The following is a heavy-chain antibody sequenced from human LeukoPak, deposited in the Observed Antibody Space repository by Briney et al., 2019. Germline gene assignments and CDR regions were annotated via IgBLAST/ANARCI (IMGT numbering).Heavy chain of an antibody. CDR1: GGTFSSYA. D-gene: IGHD3-3*01. CDR3: ARGDTIFGAYYYYMDV. J-gene: IGHJ6*03. CDR2: IIPTFGTA. V-gene: IGHV1-69*05. Sequence: RRASVKVSCKASGGTFSSYAISWVRQAPGQGLEWMGGIIPTFGTANYAQKFQGRVTITTDESTSTAYMELSSLRSEDTAVYYCARGDTIFGAYYYYMDVWGKGTTVTVSS.